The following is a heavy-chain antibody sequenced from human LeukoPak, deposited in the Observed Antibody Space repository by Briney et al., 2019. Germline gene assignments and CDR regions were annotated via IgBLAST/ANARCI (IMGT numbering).Heavy chain of an antibody. CDR1: GYSFNKFA. V-gene: IGHV1-18*01. CDR3: VRVGSAYGDTLEFDF. J-gene: IGHJ4*02. D-gene: IGHD2-21*01. CDR2: ISGYSGRT. Sequence: GASVKVSCKASGYSFNKFAISWVRQAPGQGLEWMGWISGYSGRTDSAQKLQDRVTMTTDTSTSTAYLELRNLRSDDTAVYFCVRVGSAYGDTLEFDFWGQGTLVTVSS.